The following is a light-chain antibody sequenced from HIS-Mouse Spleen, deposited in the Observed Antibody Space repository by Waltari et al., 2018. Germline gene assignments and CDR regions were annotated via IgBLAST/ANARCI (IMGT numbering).Light chain of an antibody. Sequence: SYELTQPPSVSVSPGQTARITCSGDALPKKYAYWYQQKSGQAPVLVIYEDSNRPSGSPARFSGSSSGTMATLTISGAQVEDEADYYCYSTDSSGNHRVFGGGTKLTVL. J-gene: IGLJ2*01. CDR1: ALPKKY. CDR3: YSTDSSGNHRV. V-gene: IGLV3-10*01. CDR2: EDS.